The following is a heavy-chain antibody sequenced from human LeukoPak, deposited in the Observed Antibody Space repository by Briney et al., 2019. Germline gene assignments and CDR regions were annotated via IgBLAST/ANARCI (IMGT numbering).Heavy chain of an antibody. V-gene: IGHV3-23*01. CDR1: GFTFGTSA. J-gene: IGHJ4*02. D-gene: IGHD6-13*01. Sequence: TGGSLGLSCAASGFTFGTSAMSWVRQAPGKGPEWVSTFGRSGSDTYYSDSVKGRFTIFRDNSKNTLYLQMNSLRDEDTAVYYCAKGSLGSWYYFDYWGQGTLVTVSS. CDR3: AKGSLGSWYYFDY. CDR2: FGRSGSDT.